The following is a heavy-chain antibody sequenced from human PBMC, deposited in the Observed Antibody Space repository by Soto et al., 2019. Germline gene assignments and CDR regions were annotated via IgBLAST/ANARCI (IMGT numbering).Heavy chain of an antibody. CDR3: ARDVATIHYFDY. V-gene: IGHV1-3*01. CDR1: GYTFTSYA. Sequence: ASVKVSCKASGYTFTSYAMHWVRQAPGQRLEWMGWINAGNGNTKYSQKCQGRVTITRDKSASTAYMELSSLRSEDTAVYYCARDVATIHYFDYWGQGTLVTVPS. CDR2: INAGNGNT. D-gene: IGHD5-12*01. J-gene: IGHJ4*02.